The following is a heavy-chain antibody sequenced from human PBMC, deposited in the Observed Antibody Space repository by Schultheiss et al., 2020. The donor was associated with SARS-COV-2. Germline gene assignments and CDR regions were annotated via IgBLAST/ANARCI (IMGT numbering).Heavy chain of an antibody. D-gene: IGHD6-13*01. CDR1: GYTFTSYG. CDR3: ARDGAPGAAAVLDYYYGMDV. V-gene: IGHV1-18*01. CDR2: ISAYNGNT. J-gene: IGHJ6*02. Sequence: ASVKVSCKASGYTFTSYGISWVRQAPGQGLEWMGWISAYNGNTNYAQKLQGRVTMTTDTSTSTAYMELSSLRSEDTAVYYCARDGAPGAAAVLDYYYGMDVWGQGTTVTVSS.